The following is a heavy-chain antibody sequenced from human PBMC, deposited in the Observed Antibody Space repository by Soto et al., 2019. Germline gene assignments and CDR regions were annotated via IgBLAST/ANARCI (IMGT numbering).Heavy chain of an antibody. CDR1: GGSISSSSYY. CDR3: ARLPTTPYYYYGRDV. CDR2: IYYSGST. D-gene: IGHD1-7*01. V-gene: IGHV4-39*01. Sequence: SETLSLTCTVSGGSISSSSYYWGWIRQPPGKGLEWIGSIYYSGSTYYNPSLKSRVTISVDTSKNQFSLKLSSVTAADTAVYYCARLPTTPYYYYGRDVWGQGTTVTVSS. J-gene: IGHJ6*02.